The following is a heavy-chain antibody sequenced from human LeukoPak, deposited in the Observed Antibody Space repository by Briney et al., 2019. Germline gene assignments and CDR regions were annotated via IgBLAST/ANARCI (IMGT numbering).Heavy chain of an antibody. CDR3: AREPYDSSGYRDAFDI. J-gene: IGHJ3*02. D-gene: IGHD3-22*01. V-gene: IGHV3-53*01. Sequence: PGGSLRLSCAASGFTVSSNYMSWVRQAPGKGLEWVSVIYSGGSTYYADSVKGRFTISRDNSKNTLYLQMNSLRAEDTAVYYCAREPYDSSGYRDAFDIGGQGTMVTVSS. CDR2: IYSGGST. CDR1: GFTVSSNY.